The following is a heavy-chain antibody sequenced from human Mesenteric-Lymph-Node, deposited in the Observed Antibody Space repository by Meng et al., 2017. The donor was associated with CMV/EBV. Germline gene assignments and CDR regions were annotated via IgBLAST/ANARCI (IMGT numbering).Heavy chain of an antibody. Sequence: GGSLRLSCAASGFTFDDFGMSWVRQAPGKGLEWVSRINPNGGSTGYVDSVKGRFTISRDNAKNSMYLQTNSLRAEDTALYYCARDLVTLVRGVIVTDYYHYGMDGWGQGTTVTVSS. J-gene: IGHJ6*02. CDR1: GFTFDDFG. V-gene: IGHV3-20*04. D-gene: IGHD3-10*01. CDR3: ARDLVTLVRGVIVTDYYHYGMDG. CDR2: INPNGGST.